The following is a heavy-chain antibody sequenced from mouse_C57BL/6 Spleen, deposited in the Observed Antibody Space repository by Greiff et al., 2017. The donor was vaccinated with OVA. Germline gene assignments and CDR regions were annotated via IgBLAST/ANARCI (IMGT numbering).Heavy chain of an antibody. CDR1: GYTFTSYW. Sequence: QVHVKQPGAELVKPGASVKLSCKASGYTFTSYWMQWVKQRPGQGLEWIGEIDPSDSYTNYNQKFKGKATLTVDTSSSTAYMQLSSLTSEDSAVYYCARDGSSSYWGQGTTLTVSS. V-gene: IGHV1-50*01. J-gene: IGHJ2*01. D-gene: IGHD1-1*01. CDR2: IDPSDSYT. CDR3: ARDGSSSY.